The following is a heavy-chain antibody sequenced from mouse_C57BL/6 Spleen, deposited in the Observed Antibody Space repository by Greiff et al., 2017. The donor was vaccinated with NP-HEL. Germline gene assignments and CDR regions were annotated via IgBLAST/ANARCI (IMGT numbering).Heavy chain of an antibody. D-gene: IGHD2-2*01. J-gene: IGHJ1*03. CDR1: GFTFSDYY. V-gene: IGHV5-16*01. CDR3: ARDLYGYDGYFDV. CDR2: INYDGSST. Sequence: EVQLVESEGGLVQPGSSMKLSCTASGFTFSDYYMAWVRQVPEKGLEWVANINYDGSSTYYLDSLKSRFIISRDNAKNILYLQMSSLKSEDTATYYCARDLYGYDGYFDVWGTGTTVTVSS.